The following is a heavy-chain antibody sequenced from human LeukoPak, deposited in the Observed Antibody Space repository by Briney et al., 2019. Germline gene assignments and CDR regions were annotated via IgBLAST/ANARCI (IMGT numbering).Heavy chain of an antibody. CDR2: INSDGSST. CDR3: ARVFGLRDTSLYYYYGMDV. CDR1: GFTFSSYW. Sequence: PGGSLRLSCAASGFTFSSYWMHWVRQAPGKGLVWVSRINSDGSSTSYADSVKGRFTISRDNAKNSLYLQMNSLRAEDTAVYYCARVFGLRDTSLYYYYGMDVWGQGTTVTVSS. D-gene: IGHD5-18*01. J-gene: IGHJ6*02. V-gene: IGHV3-74*01.